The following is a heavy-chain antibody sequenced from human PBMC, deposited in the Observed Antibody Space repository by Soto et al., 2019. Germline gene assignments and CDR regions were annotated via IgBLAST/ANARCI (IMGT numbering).Heavy chain of an antibody. D-gene: IGHD6-13*01. CDR2: ISAYNGNT. V-gene: IGHV1-18*01. J-gene: IGHJ3*02. CDR1: GYTFTSYG. Sequence: ASVKVSCKASGYTFTSYGISWVRQAPGQGLEWMGWISAYNGNTNYAQKLQGGVTMTTDTSTSTAYMELRSLRSDDTAVYYCARDQWLHQLAPGDAFDIWGQGTMVTVS. CDR3: ARDQWLHQLAPGDAFDI.